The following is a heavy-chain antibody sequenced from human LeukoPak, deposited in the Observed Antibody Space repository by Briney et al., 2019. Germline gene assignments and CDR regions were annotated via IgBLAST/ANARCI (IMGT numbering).Heavy chain of an antibody. J-gene: IGHJ5*02. CDR3: ARAYSSGNNWFDP. CDR2: ISAYNGNT. D-gene: IGHD6-19*01. CDR1: GYTFTSYG. Sequence: GASVKVSCKASGYTFTSYGISWVRQAPGQGLEWMGWISAYNGNTNYAQKLQGRVTMTTDTSTSTAYMELSSLRSEDTAVYYCARAYSSGNNWFDPWGQGTLVTVSS. V-gene: IGHV1-18*01.